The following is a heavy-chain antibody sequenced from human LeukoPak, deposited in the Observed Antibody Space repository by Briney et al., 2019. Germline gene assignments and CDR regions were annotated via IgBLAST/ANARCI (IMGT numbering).Heavy chain of an antibody. CDR2: VSSDGGST. CDR3: VKAILFGSVSYYAD. D-gene: IGHD3-22*01. Sequence: GGSLRLSCSASGFTFSNFPMHWVRQAPGKGLEYVSAVSSDGGSTYYADSVRGRFTISRDNSKNTLSLEMGSQRAEDTAVYYCVKAILFGSVSYYADWGQGTLVTVSS. J-gene: IGHJ4*02. V-gene: IGHV3-64D*09. CDR1: GFTFSNFP.